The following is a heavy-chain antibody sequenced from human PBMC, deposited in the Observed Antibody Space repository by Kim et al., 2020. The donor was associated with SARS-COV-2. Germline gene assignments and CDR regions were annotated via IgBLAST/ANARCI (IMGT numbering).Heavy chain of an antibody. CDR1: GGSISSSSYY. CDR2: IYYSGST. V-gene: IGHV4-39*01. J-gene: IGHJ3*02. Sequence: SETLSLTCTVSGGSISSSSYYWGWIRQPPGKGLEWIGSIYYSGSTYYNPSLKSRVTISVDTSKNQFSLKLSSVTAADTAVYYCARHAPNSSSPQNAFDIWGQGTMVTVSS. CDR3: ARHAPNSSSPQNAFDI. D-gene: IGHD6-13*01.